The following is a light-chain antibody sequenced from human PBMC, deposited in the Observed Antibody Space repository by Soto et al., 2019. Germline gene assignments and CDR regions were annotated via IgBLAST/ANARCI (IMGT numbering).Light chain of an antibody. J-gene: IGKJ4*01. CDR1: QSINSW. CDR3: QQTYRKFVS. V-gene: IGKV1-5*01. CDR2: DAS. Sequence: DIQMTQSPSTLSASVGDRVTITCLASQSINSWLAWYQQKPGKAPKLLIFDASSLQSGVPSRFSGSGSGTDFTLTISSLQPEDCRSYYCQQTYRKFVSFGGGTKVDIK.